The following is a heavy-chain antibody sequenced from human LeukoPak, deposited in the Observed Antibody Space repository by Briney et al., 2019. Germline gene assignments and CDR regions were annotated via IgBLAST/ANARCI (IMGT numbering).Heavy chain of an antibody. D-gene: IGHD4-23*01. V-gene: IGHV4-31*03. CDR3: ARIDYGGNFPPYFDY. J-gene: IGHJ4*02. CDR2: IYYSGST. Sequence: PSETLSLTCTVSGSSISSGGYYWSWIRQHPGKGLEWIGYIYYSGSTYYNPSLKSRVTISVDTSKNQFSLKLSSVTAADTAVYYCARIDYGGNFPPYFDYWGQGTLVTVSS. CDR1: GSSISSGGYY.